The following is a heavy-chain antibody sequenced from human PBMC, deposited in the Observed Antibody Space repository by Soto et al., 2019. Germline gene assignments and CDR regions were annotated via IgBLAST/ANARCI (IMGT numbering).Heavy chain of an antibody. Sequence: QVQLVESGGGVVQPGRSLRLSCAASGFTFSSYAMHWVRQAPGKGLEWVAVISYGGSNKYYADSVKGRFTISRDNSKNTLYLQMNSLRAEDTAVYYCAPARGDSYGYFLWGQGTLVTVSS. CDR1: GFTFSSYA. D-gene: IGHD5-18*01. CDR2: ISYGGSNK. CDR3: APARGDSYGYFL. V-gene: IGHV3-30-3*01. J-gene: IGHJ4*02.